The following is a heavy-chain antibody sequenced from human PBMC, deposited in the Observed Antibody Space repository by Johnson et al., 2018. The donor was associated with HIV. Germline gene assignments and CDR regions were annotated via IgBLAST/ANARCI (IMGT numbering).Heavy chain of an antibody. J-gene: IGHJ3*02. V-gene: IGHV3-30*03. CDR2: TAHDESIT. Sequence: QVQLVESGGGVVRPGGYLRVSCAASGFTFDEYGMHWVRQAPGKGLEWVAFTAHDESITHYADSVKGRFTMSRGNSKGTLNLQMNGLRGEDTAVYYCASPGVVVVITRLGHDAFDIWGQGTMVTVSS. CDR1: GFTFDEYG. CDR3: ASPGVVVVITRLGHDAFDI. D-gene: IGHD3-22*01.